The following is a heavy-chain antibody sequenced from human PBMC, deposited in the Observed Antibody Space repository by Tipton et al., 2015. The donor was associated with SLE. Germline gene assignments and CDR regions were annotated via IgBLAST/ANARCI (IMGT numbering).Heavy chain of an antibody. CDR3: ARRGSYMGPLQA. Sequence: TLSLTCTVSGGSINNYYWSWIRQPPGKGLERIGYVYYSGSTNYSPSLKSRVTISVDTSKNQFSLKLSSVTAADTAVYYCARRGSYMGPLQAWGQGTLVTVSS. D-gene: IGHD5-24*01. CDR2: VYYSGST. J-gene: IGHJ5*02. V-gene: IGHV4-59*08. CDR1: GGSINNYY.